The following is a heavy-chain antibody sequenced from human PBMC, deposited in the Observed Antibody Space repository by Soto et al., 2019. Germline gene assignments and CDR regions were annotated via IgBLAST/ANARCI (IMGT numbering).Heavy chain of an antibody. D-gene: IGHD3-3*02. CDR3: ARREAHFWSGYYNWFDP. J-gene: IGHJ5*02. CDR1: GGAFRGYF. CDR2: INHSGST. Sequence: PSGTPALTCAVYGGAFRGYFLGGIRQPPGKGLEWIGEINHSGSTNYNPSLKSRVTISVDTSKNQFSLKLSSVTAADTAVYYCARREAHFWSGYYNWFDPWGQGTLVTVSS. V-gene: IGHV4-34*01.